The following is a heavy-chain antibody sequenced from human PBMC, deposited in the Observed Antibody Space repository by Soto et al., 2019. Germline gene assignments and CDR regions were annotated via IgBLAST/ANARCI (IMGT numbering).Heavy chain of an antibody. Sequence: PVGSLRLSGAASGFTFSSYSMNWVRQAPGKGLGWVSSISSSSSYIYYADSVEGRFTISRDNAKYSLYLEMNSLRADDKAVYYCARELGATADYYYGMDVWGQGTTVTV. J-gene: IGHJ6*02. CDR1: GFTFSSYS. D-gene: IGHD1-26*01. CDR3: ARELGATADYYYGMDV. CDR2: ISSSSSYI. V-gene: IGHV3-21*01.